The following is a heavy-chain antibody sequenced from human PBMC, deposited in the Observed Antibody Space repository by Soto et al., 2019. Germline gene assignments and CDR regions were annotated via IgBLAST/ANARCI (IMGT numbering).Heavy chain of an antibody. V-gene: IGHV3-21*01. CDR3: ARDPLGGSGSYYGARAFDI. Sequence: GGSLRLSCAASGFTFSSYSMNWVRQAPGRGLEWVSSISSSSSYIYYADSVKGRFTISRDNAKNSLYLQMNSLRAEDTAVYYCARDPLGGSGSYYGARAFDIWGQGTMVT. D-gene: IGHD1-26*01. CDR1: GFTFSSYS. J-gene: IGHJ3*02. CDR2: ISSSSSYI.